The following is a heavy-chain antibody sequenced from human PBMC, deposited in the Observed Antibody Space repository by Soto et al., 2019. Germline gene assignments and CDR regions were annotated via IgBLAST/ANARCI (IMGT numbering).Heavy chain of an antibody. V-gene: IGHV5-51*01. CDR1: GYSFTSYW. CDR2: IYPGDSDT. CDR3: ATLNPTGSSSDYYYYGMDV. J-gene: IGHJ6*02. D-gene: IGHD6-6*01. Sequence: GESLKISCKGSGYSFTSYWIGWVRQMPGKGLEWMGIIYPGDSDTRYSPSFQGQVTISADKSISTAYLQWSSLKASDTAMYYCATLNPTGSSSDYYYYGMDVWGQGTTVTVSS.